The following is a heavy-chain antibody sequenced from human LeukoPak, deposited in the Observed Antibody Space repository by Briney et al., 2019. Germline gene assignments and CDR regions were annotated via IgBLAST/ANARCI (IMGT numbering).Heavy chain of an antibody. CDR2: IYSSGST. D-gene: IGHD6-19*01. CDR1: GGSISNYY. CDR3: ARDRGDSSGPLPYFDY. Sequence: SETLSLTCTVSGGSISNYYWSWIRQPPGKGLEWIGFIYSSGSTNYNPSLKSRVTISVDTSKNQFSLKLSSVTAADTAVYYCARDRGDSSGPLPYFDYWGQGTLVTVSS. J-gene: IGHJ4*02. V-gene: IGHV4-59*01.